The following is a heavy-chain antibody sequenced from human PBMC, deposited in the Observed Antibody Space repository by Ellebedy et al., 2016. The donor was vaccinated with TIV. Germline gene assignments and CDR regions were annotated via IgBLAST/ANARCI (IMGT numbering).Heavy chain of an antibody. Sequence: SGPTLVKPTQTLTLTCTFSGFSLSTSAMCVNWIRQPPGKALECLARIDWDDDTYYSTSLRTRLTISKDTSRNQVVLTITNMDPVDTATYYCARSTSPFFDSGNYYYCMDVWGQGTTVTVSS. CDR2: IDWDDDT. CDR3: ARSTSPFFDSGNYYYCMDV. J-gene: IGHJ6*02. CDR1: GFSLSTSAMC. V-gene: IGHV2-70*11. D-gene: IGHD3-10*01.